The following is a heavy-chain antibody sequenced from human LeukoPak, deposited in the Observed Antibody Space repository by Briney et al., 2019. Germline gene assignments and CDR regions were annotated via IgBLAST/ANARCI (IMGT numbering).Heavy chain of an antibody. CDR1: GFTFSSYS. CDR2: ISSSSSYI. CDR3: ARGYIEGVVAATGELFDC. V-gene: IGHV3-21*01. J-gene: IGHJ4*02. D-gene: IGHD2-15*01. Sequence: GGSLRLSCAASGFTFSSYSMNWVRHAPGEGLEWVSSISSSSSYIYYAGSVKGRFTISRDNAKNSLYLQMNSLRAEDTAVYYCARGYIEGVVAATGELFDCWGQGALVTVSS.